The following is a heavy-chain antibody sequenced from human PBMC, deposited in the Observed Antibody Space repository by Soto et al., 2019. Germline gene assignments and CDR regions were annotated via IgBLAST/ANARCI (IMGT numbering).Heavy chain of an antibody. Sequence: VGSLRLSCAASGFTFSTYTMNWVRQAPGKGLEWVSYISSSGSSIYYADSVKGRFTISRDNAKNSLYLQMNSLRDEDTAVYYCARDLLYNSSRYLFYGMDVWGQGTTVTVSS. CDR3: ARDLLYNSSRYLFYGMDV. J-gene: IGHJ6*02. D-gene: IGHD6-6*01. V-gene: IGHV3-48*02. CDR1: GFTFSTYT. CDR2: ISSSGSSI.